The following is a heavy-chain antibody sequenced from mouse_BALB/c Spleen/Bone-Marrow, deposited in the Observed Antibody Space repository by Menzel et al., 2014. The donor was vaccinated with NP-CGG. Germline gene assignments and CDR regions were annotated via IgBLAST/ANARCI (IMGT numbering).Heavy chain of an antibody. J-gene: IGHJ2*01. CDR2: IYPGNTDT. D-gene: IGHD2-4*01. CDR1: GYTFTRYW. V-gene: IGHV1-5*01. Sequence: VQLKESGTILARPGVSVKMSCKASGYTFTRYWMHWVKQRLGQGLEWIGAIYPGNTDTNYTQKLKCKAKLNAVTSSSTAYMELSRLTNADYAVYYCTSQGITPGGCDYWGQGTTLTVSS. CDR3: TSQGITPGGCDY.